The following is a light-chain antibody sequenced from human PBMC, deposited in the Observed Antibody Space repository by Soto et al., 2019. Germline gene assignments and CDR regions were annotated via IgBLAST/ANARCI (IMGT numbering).Light chain of an antibody. V-gene: IGKV1-39*01. J-gene: IGKJ1*01. CDR3: QHYNSYSEA. CDR1: QSISSY. CDR2: PAS. Sequence: DIHMTQSPSSLSASVGDRFTITCGASQSISSYLNWYQQKPGKAPKLLIYPASSLQSGVPSRFSGSGSGTDFTLTISSLQPEDFATYYCQHYNSYSEAFGQGTKVDIK.